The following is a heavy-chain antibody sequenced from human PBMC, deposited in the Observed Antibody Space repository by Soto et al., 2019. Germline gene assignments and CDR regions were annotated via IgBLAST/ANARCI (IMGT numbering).Heavy chain of an antibody. J-gene: IGHJ4*02. CDR1: GYTFPSYY. CDR2: INAGNGNT. Sequence: GSVKVSRKASGYTFPSYYMHWVGQAPGQRLEWMGWINAGNGNTKYSQKFQGRVTITRDTSASTAYMELSSLRSEDTAVYYCARDLGGWPDYWGQGTLVTVSS. V-gene: IGHV1-3*01. CDR3: ARDLGGWPDY. D-gene: IGHD2-15*01.